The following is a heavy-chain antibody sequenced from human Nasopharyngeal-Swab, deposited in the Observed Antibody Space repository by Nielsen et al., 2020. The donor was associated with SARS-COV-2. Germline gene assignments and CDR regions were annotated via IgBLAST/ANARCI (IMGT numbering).Heavy chain of an antibody. CDR1: GYSFRTYG. V-gene: IGHV3-23*01. D-gene: IGHD2-15*01. J-gene: IGHJ4*02. Sequence: GESLKISCVASGYSFRTYGMTWVRQAPGKGLEWVASISGSGDISGSGGSTYYADSVKGRFTISRDNSKNTLSLQMSSLSAEDTAVYYCVRRAGYCSGGSNCYYFAAWGQGTLVTVSS. CDR3: VRRAGYCSGGSNCYYFAA. CDR2: ISGSGDISGSGGST.